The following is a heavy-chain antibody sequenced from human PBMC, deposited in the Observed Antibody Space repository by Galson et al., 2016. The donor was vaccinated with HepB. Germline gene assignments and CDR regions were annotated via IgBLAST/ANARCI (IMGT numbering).Heavy chain of an antibody. CDR1: GFTFSNYW. J-gene: IGHJ6*02. V-gene: IGHV3-74*01. CDR3: ARDRYCSGGSCYPWEAYYYYGMDV. Sequence: SLRLSCAASGFTFSNYWMHWVRQAPGKGLVWVSRINSDGSSTSYADSVKGRFTISRDSAKNTLYLQMNSLRAEDTAVYYCARDRYCSGGSCYPWEAYYYYGMDVWGQGTKVTVSS. D-gene: IGHD2-15*01. CDR2: INSDGSST.